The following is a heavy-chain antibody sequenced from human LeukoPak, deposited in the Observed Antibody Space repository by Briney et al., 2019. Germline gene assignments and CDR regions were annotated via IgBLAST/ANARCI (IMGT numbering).Heavy chain of an antibody. J-gene: IGHJ3*02. CDR3: ARAGYYYDSSGYLDAFDI. V-gene: IGHV4-4*07. D-gene: IGHD3-22*01. CDR1: GGSISSYY. CDR2: IYTSGST. Sequence: SETLSLTCTVSGGSISSYYWSWIRQPAGKGLEWIGRIYTSGSTNYNPSLKSRVTMSVDTSKNQFSLKLSSVTAADTAVYYCARAGYYYDSSGYLDAFDIWGQGTMVTVSS.